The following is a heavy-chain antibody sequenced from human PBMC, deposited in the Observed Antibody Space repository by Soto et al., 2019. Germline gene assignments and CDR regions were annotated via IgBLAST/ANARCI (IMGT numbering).Heavy chain of an antibody. J-gene: IGHJ3*02. V-gene: IGHV1-18*01. D-gene: IGHD2-15*01. Sequence: ASVKVSCKASGYTFSRYGISWVRQAPGQGLEWMGWISNYNGNTYYAKRFQGRVTMTTDTSTNTAYMELRSLGSDDTAVYYCARDDCSGGSCYPPTGAFDIWGQGTMVTVSS. CDR1: GYTFSRYG. CDR3: ARDDCSGGSCYPPTGAFDI. CDR2: ISNYNGNT.